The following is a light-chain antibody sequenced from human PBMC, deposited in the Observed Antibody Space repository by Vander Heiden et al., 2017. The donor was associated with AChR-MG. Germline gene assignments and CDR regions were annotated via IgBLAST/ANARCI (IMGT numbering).Light chain of an antibody. J-gene: IGLJ3*02. CDR2: SND. V-gene: IGLV1-44*01. CDR1: TSNIGTNT. Sequence: QSVLTQPPSASGTPGQRVTISCSGSTSNIGTNTVNWYQQLPGTAPKLRIQSNDQRPSGVPDRFSGSKSGTSGSLAISGLQSEDEADYYCSTWDDSLNGWVFGGGTRLTVL. CDR3: STWDDSLNGWV.